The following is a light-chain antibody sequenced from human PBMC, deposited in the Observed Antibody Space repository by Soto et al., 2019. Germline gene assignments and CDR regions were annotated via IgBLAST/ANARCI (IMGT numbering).Light chain of an antibody. J-gene: IGLJ1*01. CDR2: EVT. CDR1: SSDVGGHNY. CDR3: SSYPSSNTRF. V-gene: IGLV2-14*01. Sequence: QSALTQPASVSASPGQSITISCTGTSSDVGGHNYVSWYQQHPGKAPKLMIYEVTNRPSGVSNRFSGSKSGNTASLTISGLQAEVEADYYGSSYPSSNTRFFGTGTKVTVL.